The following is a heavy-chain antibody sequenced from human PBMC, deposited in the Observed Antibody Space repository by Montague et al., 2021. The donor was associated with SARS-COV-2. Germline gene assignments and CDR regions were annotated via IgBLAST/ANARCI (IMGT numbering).Heavy chain of an antibody. D-gene: IGHD3-16*01. CDR1: GGSIYSYY. J-gene: IGHJ5*02. CDR3: VRDTQYYDDNAWDDWFDP. CDR2: VSHKGRT. V-gene: IGHV4-59*01. Sequence: SETLSLTCTVSGGSIYSYYWSWVRQPPGKGLEWIRHVSHKGRTNYNPSLKSRVTISVDTSNNYFSLRLSSVTAADTAVYYCVRDTQYYDDNAWDDWFDPWGQGTLVTVSS.